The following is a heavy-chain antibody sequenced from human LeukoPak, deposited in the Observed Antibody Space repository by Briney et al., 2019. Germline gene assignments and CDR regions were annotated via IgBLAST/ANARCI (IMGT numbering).Heavy chain of an antibody. CDR3: ARVEQLVQQYYYYYMDV. Sequence: SETLSLTCTVSGGSISSGSYYWSWIRQPAGKGLEWIGRIYTSGSTNNNPSLKSRVTISVDTSKSQFSLKLSSVTAADAAVYYCARVEQLVQQYYYYYMDVWGKGTTVTVSS. J-gene: IGHJ6*03. CDR1: GGSISSGSYY. V-gene: IGHV4-61*02. CDR2: IYTSGST. D-gene: IGHD6-13*01.